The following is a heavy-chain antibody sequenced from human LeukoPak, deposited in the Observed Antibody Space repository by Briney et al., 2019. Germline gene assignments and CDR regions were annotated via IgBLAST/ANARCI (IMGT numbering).Heavy chain of an antibody. Sequence: GGSLRLSCEASGLTFSKSWMHWVRQAPGKGLVWVSRINNEGTTTSYADPVKGRFIISRDNSKNTLYLQMSSLRAEDTALYYCAKYNSDWYDDYWGQGTLVTVSS. D-gene: IGHD6-19*01. V-gene: IGHV3-74*01. J-gene: IGHJ4*02. CDR2: INNEGTTT. CDR3: AKYNSDWYDDY. CDR1: GLTFSKSW.